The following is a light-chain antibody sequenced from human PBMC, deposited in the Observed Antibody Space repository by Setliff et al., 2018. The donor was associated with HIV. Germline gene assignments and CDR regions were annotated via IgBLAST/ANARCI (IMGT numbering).Light chain of an antibody. CDR1: NIGSKS. J-gene: IGLJ1*01. Sequence: ELTQPPSVSVAPGKTARITCGGNNIGSKSVHWYQQKPGQAPVLVIYYDSDRPSGIPERFSGSNAGNTATLTISRVEARDEADYYCQVWDSSSDRGVFGTGTKVTVL. CDR3: QVWDSSSDRGV. CDR2: YDS. V-gene: IGLV3-21*04.